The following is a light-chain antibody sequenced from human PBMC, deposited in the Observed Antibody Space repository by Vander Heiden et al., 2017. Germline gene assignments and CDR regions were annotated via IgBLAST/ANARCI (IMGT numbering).Light chain of an antibody. Sequence: SALTQPASVSGSPRQSITLSCTGTSSDVGAYDYVAWYKHRPGKDPKLIMYDVSTRPSGVSERFSGSKDGITASLSISGGQAEDEADYYCNSYTTKNTLVFGSGT. V-gene: IGLV2-14*03. CDR1: SSDVGAYDY. CDR3: NSYTTKNTLV. CDR2: DVS. J-gene: IGLJ1*01.